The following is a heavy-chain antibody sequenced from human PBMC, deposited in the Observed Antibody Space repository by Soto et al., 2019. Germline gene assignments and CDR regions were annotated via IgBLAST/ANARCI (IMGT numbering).Heavy chain of an antibody. J-gene: IGHJ4*02. CDR1: GFSLSNAG. D-gene: IGHD6-19*01. CDR2: IKRRSDDATT. CDR3: VTEGQSSGWGWWAY. Sequence: GGSLRLSCAASGFSLSNAGTNWVRQAPGKGLECVGRIKRRSDDATTDYTAPVKDRFTISRDDSKNTVYLQMNSLKAEDTAVYYCVTEGQSSGWGWWAYWGQGT. V-gene: IGHV3-15*07.